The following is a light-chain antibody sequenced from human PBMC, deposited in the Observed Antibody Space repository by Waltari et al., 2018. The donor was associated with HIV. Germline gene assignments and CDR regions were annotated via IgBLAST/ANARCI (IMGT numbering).Light chain of an antibody. J-gene: IGKJ1*01. CDR3: QQYYSTPWT. CDR2: WAS. CDR1: QSVLSRSNTKEY. Sequence: DIQVTQSPDSLAVSLGERATINCKSSQSVLSRSNTKEYLAWYQQKPGQPPKLLIYWASSRVSGVPDRFSGSGSGTDFTLTISRLQAEDVAVYYCQQYYSTPWTFGQGTRVEIK. V-gene: IGKV4-1*01.